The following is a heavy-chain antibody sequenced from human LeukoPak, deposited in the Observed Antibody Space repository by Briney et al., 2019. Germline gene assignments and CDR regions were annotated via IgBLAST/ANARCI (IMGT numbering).Heavy chain of an antibody. CDR3: AKDSRVGSSGSRNAFDI. Sequence: GGSLRLSCAASGFTFSSYGMHWVRQAPGKGLEWVAFTQYDVSNKHYVDSVKGRFTISRDNSKNTLFLQMNSLTVEDTAVYYCAKDSRVGSSGSRNAFDIWGQGTTVTVSS. CDR1: GFTFSSYG. J-gene: IGHJ3*02. CDR2: TQYDVSNK. D-gene: IGHD6-19*01. V-gene: IGHV3-30*02.